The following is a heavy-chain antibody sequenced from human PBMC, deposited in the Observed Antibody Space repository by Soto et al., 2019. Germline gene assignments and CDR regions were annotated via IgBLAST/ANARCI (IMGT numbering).Heavy chain of an antibody. D-gene: IGHD3-10*01. CDR1: GYTFTGYY. CDR3: ARRRHFRFFNWFDP. CDR2: IIPIFGTA. V-gene: IGHV1-69*13. J-gene: IGHJ5*02. Sequence: QVQLVQSGAEVKKPGASVKVSCQVSGYTFTGYYLHWARQAPGQGLEWMGGIIPIFGTANYAQKFQGRVTITADESTSTAYMELSSLRSEDTAVYYCARRRHFRFFNWFDPWGQGTLVTVSS.